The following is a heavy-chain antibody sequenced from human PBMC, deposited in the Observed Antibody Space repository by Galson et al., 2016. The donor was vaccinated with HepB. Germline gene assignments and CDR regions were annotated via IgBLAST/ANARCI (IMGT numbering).Heavy chain of an antibody. D-gene: IGHD2-2*01. J-gene: IGHJ6*03. Sequence: LSLTCAVHGGSFSGYYWSWXXQPPGKGLXXIGEIHQSGRTNYNPSLKSRVSISIDTSKNQFSLKLSSVTAADTAVYYCGRLDKGVVISWYYFSMDVWGRGTTVTXXS. CDR2: IHQSGRT. CDR3: GRLDKGVVISWYYFSMDV. V-gene: IGHV4-34*01. CDR1: GGSFSGYY.